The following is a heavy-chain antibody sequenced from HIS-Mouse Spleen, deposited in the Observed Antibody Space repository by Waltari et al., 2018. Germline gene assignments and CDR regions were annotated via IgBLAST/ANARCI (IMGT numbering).Heavy chain of an antibody. CDR2: IKHRGST. CDR1: GGSFSGYY. J-gene: IGHJ4*02. D-gene: IGHD6-13*01. Sequence: QVQLQQWGAGLLKPSETLSLTCAVYGGSFSGYYWSWIRQPPGKGLEWIGEIKHRGSTHYNPSLKSRGTISVDTSKNQFSLKLSSVTAADTAVYYCATDIWGAAAGRGVCGQGTLVTVSS. CDR3: ATDIWGAAAGRGV. V-gene: IGHV4-34*01.